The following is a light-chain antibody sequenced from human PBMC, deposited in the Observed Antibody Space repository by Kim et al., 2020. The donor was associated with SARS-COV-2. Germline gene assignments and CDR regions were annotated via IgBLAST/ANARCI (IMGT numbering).Light chain of an antibody. CDR1: QSVSSN. CDR3: QQYNNWPLT. J-gene: IGKJ1*01. CDR2: GAS. Sequence: EIVMTQSPATLSVSPGERATLSCRASQSVSSNLAWYQKKPGQAPRLLIYGASTRATGIPARFSGSGSETEFTLTISSLQSEDFAVYYCQQYNNWPLTFGQGTKVDIK. V-gene: IGKV3-15*01.